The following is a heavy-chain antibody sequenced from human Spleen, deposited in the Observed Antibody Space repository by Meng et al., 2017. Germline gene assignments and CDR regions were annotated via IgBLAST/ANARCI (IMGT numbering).Heavy chain of an antibody. V-gene: IGHV3-48*03. D-gene: IGHD3-10*01. CDR1: GFTFSSYA. Sequence: GESLMISCAASGFTFSSYAMSWVRQAPGKGLEWVSYISSSGRTIYYADSVKGRFTISRDNAKNSLYLQMNSLGAEDTAVYYCAGDIIMLRGYYYYVMVVWGERTTVTVSS. J-gene: IGHJ6*04. CDR2: ISSSGRTI. CDR3: AGDIIMLRGYYYYVMVV.